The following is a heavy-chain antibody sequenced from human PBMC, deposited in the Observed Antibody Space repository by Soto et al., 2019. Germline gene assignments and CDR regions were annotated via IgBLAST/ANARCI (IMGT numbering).Heavy chain of an antibody. Sequence: QVQLQESGPGLVKPSETLSLTCTVSGGSISSYYWSWIRQPPGKGLEWIGYIYYSGSSNYNPALRSRATLSVDTSKNLYSLKLSSVTAADTAVYHCARVYCSSTRCEPYFEYWGQGTLVTVSS. CDR3: ARVYCSSTRCEPYFEY. J-gene: IGHJ4*02. V-gene: IGHV4-59*01. D-gene: IGHD2-2*01. CDR2: IYYSGSS. CDR1: GGSISSYY.